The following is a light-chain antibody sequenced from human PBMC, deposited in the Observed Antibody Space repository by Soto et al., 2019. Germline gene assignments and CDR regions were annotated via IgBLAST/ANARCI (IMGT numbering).Light chain of an antibody. CDR2: GAS. V-gene: IGKV3-15*01. Sequence: EIVMTQSPATLSVSPGERATLSCRASQSVSSNFSWYQQKHSQAHRLLIYGASPRATGISARFSGSGSGTEFTLTISSLQSEDFAVYYCQQRGNWPPRTFGQGPRLDIK. CDR1: QSVSSN. CDR3: QQRGNWPPRT. J-gene: IGKJ5*01.